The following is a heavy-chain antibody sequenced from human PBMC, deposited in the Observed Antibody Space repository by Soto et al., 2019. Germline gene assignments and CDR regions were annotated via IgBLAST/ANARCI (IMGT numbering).Heavy chain of an antibody. CDR3: AVGGNYLGMDV. J-gene: IGHJ6*02. Sequence: QVQLVQSGAEVKKPGASVKVSCKASGYTFTSYYMHWVRLATGQGLEWMGIINPDGGGTSYAQQFQGRVIMTRDTSTSTVYMEMSSLRSEDTAVYYCAVGGNYLGMDVWGQGTTVTVSS. V-gene: IGHV1-46*01. CDR1: GYTFTSYY. CDR2: INPDGGGT.